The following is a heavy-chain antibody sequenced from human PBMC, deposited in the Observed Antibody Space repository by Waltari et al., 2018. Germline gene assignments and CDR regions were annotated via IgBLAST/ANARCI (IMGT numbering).Heavy chain of an antibody. J-gene: IGHJ4*02. D-gene: IGHD3-16*01. CDR3: AKDSTPLNNIWDPFDS. CDR2: SIGGGDT. CDR1: GFNFNIHA. Sequence: EVQLVESGGGLVQPGGSLRLSCAASGFNFNIHAMTWVRQAPGKGLGWVSSIGGGDTYYADAVKGRFTVSRDNYKNTVYLQMNSLRAEDTAIYYCAKDSTPLNNIWDPFDSWGQGTLVTVSS. V-gene: IGHV3-23*04.